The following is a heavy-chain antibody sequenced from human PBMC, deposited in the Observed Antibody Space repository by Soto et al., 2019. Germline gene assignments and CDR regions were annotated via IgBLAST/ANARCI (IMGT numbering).Heavy chain of an antibody. CDR1: GGSISSYY. Sequence: SETLSLTCTVSGGSISSYYWSWIRQPPGKGLEWIGYIYYSGSTNYNPSLESRVTISVDTSKNQFSLKLSSVTAADTAVYYCARTTVTTWIWGQGTLVTVSS. CDR2: IYYSGST. CDR3: ARTTVTTWI. J-gene: IGHJ4*02. V-gene: IGHV4-59*01. D-gene: IGHD4-17*01.